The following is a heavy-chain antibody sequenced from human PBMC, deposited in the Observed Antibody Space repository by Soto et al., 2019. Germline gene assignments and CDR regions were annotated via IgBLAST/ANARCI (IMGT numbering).Heavy chain of an antibody. CDR1: GFTVSSNY. Sequence: HPGGSLRLSCAASGFTVSSNYMSWVRQAPGKGLEWVSVIYSGGSTYYADSVKGRFTISRDNSKNTLYLQMNSLRAEDTAVYYCAGLYYYDSSGYSLPRHYYYGMDVWGQGTTVTVSS. V-gene: IGHV3-53*01. CDR2: IYSGGST. J-gene: IGHJ6*02. CDR3: AGLYYYDSSGYSLPRHYYYGMDV. D-gene: IGHD3-22*01.